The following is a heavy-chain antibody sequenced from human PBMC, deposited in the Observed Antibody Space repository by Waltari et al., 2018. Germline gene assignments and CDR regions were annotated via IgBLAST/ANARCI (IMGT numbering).Heavy chain of an antibody. CDR1: GYSITSAYW. V-gene: IGHV4-38-2*01. CDR3: AGHEWGLPGF. D-gene: IGHD1-26*01. CDR2: IHYTGDT. Sequence: QVQLLESGPGLVKPSETLSLTCGVSGYSITSAYWWAWFRQPPGKGLEWIASIHYTGDTQYSPSLKSRVTRSADKSKNEVSLRLTSVTAADTAVYYCAGHEWGLPGFWGQGTLVTVSS. J-gene: IGHJ4*02.